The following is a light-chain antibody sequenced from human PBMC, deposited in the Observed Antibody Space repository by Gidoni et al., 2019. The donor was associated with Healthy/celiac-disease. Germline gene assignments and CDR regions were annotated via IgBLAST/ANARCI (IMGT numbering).Light chain of an antibody. CDR3: QQYDNLLT. Sequence: DIQMTQSPSALSASVGDRVTITCQASQDSSNYLNWYQQKPGKAPKRLIYDASNLETGVPSRFSGSGSGTDFTFTISSLQPEDIATYYCQQYDNLLTFGQXTRLEIK. CDR2: DAS. V-gene: IGKV1-33*01. CDR1: QDSSNY. J-gene: IGKJ5*01.